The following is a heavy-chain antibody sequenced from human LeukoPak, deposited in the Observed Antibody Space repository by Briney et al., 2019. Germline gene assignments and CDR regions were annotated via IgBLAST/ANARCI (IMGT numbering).Heavy chain of an antibody. CDR3: ARVGYYPDYYMDV. J-gene: IGHJ6*03. CDR2: IYYSGNI. D-gene: IGHD2-21*01. Sequence: SETLSLTCTVSGDSISSTSYYWGWIRQPPGKGLEWIGTIYYSGNIYYNPSLKSRVTISVDTSKNQFSLKLSSVTAADTAVYYCARVGYYPDYYMDVWGKGTTVTVSS. CDR1: GDSISSTSYY. V-gene: IGHV4-39*01.